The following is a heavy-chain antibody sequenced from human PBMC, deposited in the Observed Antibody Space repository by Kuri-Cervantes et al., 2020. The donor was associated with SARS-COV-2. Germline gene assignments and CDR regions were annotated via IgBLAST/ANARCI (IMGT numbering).Heavy chain of an antibody. CDR2: VYDSGST. J-gene: IGHJ5*02. V-gene: IGHV4-59*08. CDR1: GGSISSHY. Sequence: GSLRLSCTVSGGSISSHYWSWIRQPPGKGLEWIGYVYDSGSTNYNPSLKSRVTISVDTSKNQFSLKLSSVTAADTAVYYCARQMMSSITIFGVVITRNWFDPWGQGTLVTVSS. D-gene: IGHD3-3*01. CDR3: ARQMMSSITIFGVVITRNWFDP.